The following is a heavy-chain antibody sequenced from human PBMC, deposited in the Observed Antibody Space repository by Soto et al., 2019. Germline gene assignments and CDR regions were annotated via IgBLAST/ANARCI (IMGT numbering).Heavy chain of an antibody. V-gene: IGHV2-5*02. CDR3: AHKSPNYYIGMDV. CDR1: GCSLSTSGLG. Sequence: QITLKESGPTMMKPTQTLTLTCTFSGCSLSTSGLGVGWLRKPPGKALEWLALIYWDDDKLYSPFLKSRLTSTQDTSKNQVVLTKTNMDPVDTATYDCAHKSPNYYIGMDVWGQGTTVTVSS. J-gene: IGHJ6*02. CDR2: IYWDDDK.